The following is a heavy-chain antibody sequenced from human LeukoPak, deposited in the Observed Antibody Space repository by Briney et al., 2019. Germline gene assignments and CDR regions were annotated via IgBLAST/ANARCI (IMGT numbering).Heavy chain of an antibody. D-gene: IGHD3-22*01. V-gene: IGHV3-23*01. J-gene: IGHJ4*02. CDR1: GFTFSSYA. Sequence: GGSLRLPCAASGFTFSSYAMSWVRQAPGKGLEWVSAISGSGGSTYYADSVKGRFTISRDNSKNTLYLQMNSLRAEDTAVYYCAKGDTYYYDSSGYFGWGQGTLVTVSS. CDR3: AKGDTYYYDSSGYFG. CDR2: ISGSGGST.